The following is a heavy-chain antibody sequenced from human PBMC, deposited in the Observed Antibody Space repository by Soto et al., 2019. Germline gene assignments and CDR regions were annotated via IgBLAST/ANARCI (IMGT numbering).Heavy chain of an antibody. CDR1: GFTFSEYA. CDR3: SRGELGGSVSPASDYFSGLDV. Sequence: EVKVLESGGDLVQPGGSLRLSCVASGFTFSEYAMTWVRQAPGKGLDWVSSVSANGDITYYADSVKGRFTISIDNSNNTMLLQMNSLRAEDSALYYCSRGELGGSVSPASDYFSGLDVWGQGTTVIVSS. V-gene: IGHV3-23*01. J-gene: IGHJ6*02. D-gene: IGHD3-10*01. CDR2: VSANGDIT.